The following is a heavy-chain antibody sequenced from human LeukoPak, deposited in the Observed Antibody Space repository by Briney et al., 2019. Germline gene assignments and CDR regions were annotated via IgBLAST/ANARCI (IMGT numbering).Heavy chain of an antibody. J-gene: IGHJ5*02. D-gene: IGHD3-3*01. CDR2: ISSSSSYI. CDR1: GFTFSSYS. V-gene: IGHV3-21*01. Sequence: GGSLRLSCAASGFTFSSYSMNWVRQAPGKGLEWVSSISSSSSYIYYADSVKGRFTISRDNAKNSLYLQMNSLRAEDTAVYYCAKDPTYYDPFDPWGQGTLVTVSS. CDR3: AKDPTYYDPFDP.